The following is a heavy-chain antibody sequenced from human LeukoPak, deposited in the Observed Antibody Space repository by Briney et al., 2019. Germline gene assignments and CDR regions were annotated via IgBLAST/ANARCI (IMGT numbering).Heavy chain of an antibody. Sequence: GGSLRLSCAASGFTFSSYWMHWVRQAPGKGLVWVSRINSDGSSTSYADSVKGRFTISRDNAENTLYLQMNSLRAEDTAVYYCARDGANDAFDIWGQGTMVTVSS. CDR2: INSDGSST. CDR3: ARDGANDAFDI. D-gene: IGHD4-17*01. V-gene: IGHV3-74*01. J-gene: IGHJ3*02. CDR1: GFTFSSYW.